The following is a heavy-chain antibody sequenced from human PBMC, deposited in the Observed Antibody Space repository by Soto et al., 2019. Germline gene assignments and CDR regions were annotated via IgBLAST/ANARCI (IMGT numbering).Heavy chain of an antibody. CDR1: GGTFSSYA. J-gene: IGHJ5*02. D-gene: IGHD1-1*01. CDR3: ARGGRPTRSLQIQLESPYNWFDP. V-gene: IGHV1-69*13. CDR2: IIPIFGTA. Sequence: SVKVSCKASGGTFSSYAISWVRQAPGQGLEWMGGIIPIFGTANYAQRFQGRVTITADESTSTAYMELSSLRSEDTAVYYCARGGRPTRSLQIQLESPYNWFDPWGQGTLVTVSS.